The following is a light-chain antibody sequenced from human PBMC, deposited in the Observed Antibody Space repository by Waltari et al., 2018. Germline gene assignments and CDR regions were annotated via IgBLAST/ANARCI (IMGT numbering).Light chain of an antibody. CDR2: DVS. Sequence: QSALTQPRTVSASPGPSATIPCTGTSGDVGSYHYVSWYQQYPGKVPNLMIYDVSKRPSGVPDRFSGSKSGNTASLTISGLQAEDEADYYCCSYAGSYVVFGGGTKLTVL. CDR1: SGDVGSYHY. J-gene: IGLJ2*01. CDR3: CSYAGSYVV. V-gene: IGLV2-11*01.